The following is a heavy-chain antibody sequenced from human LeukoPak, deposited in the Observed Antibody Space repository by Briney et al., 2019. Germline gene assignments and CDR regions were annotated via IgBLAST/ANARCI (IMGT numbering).Heavy chain of an antibody. CDR1: GFTFSSYA. CDR2: ISGSGGST. D-gene: IGHD3-10*01. J-gene: IGHJ4*02. Sequence: AGGSLRLSCAASGFTFSSYAMSWVRQAPGKGLEWVSAISGSGGSTYYADSVKGRFTISRDNSKNTLYLQMNSLRAEDTAVYYCAKMVRGVIYGGSPSDYWGQGTLVTVSS. CDR3: AKMVRGVIYGGSPSDY. V-gene: IGHV3-23*01.